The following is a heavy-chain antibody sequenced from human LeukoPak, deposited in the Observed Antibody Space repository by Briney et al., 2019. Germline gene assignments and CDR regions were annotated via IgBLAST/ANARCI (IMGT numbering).Heavy chain of an antibody. D-gene: IGHD3-22*01. CDR3: AKKGYYDGSGYYMYYFDH. CDR1: GFTFSSYG. Sequence: GGSLRLSCAASGFTFSSYGMHWVRQALGKGLEWVAFIRYDGSNKYYADSVKGRFTISRDNSKNTLYLQMNSLRAEDTAVYYCAKKGYYDGSGYYMYYFDHWGQGTLVTVSS. CDR2: IRYDGSNK. J-gene: IGHJ4*02. V-gene: IGHV3-30*02.